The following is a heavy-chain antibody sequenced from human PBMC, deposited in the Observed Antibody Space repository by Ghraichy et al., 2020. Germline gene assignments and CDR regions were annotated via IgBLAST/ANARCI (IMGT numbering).Heavy chain of an antibody. D-gene: IGHD6-13*01. Sequence: GESLNISCAASGFKFSNFGMHWVRQAPGKGLEWVAVIWYDGSNKYYADSVKGRFTISRDNSKNTLYLQMNSLRAEDTAVYYCARDPGAATGYWGQGTLVIASS. CDR1: GFKFSNFG. J-gene: IGHJ4*02. CDR3: ARDPGAATGY. CDR2: IWYDGSNK. V-gene: IGHV3-33*01.